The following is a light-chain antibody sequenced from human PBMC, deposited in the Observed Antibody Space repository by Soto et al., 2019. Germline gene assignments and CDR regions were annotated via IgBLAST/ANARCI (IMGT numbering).Light chain of an antibody. CDR3: SSYTSSSPYV. J-gene: IGLJ1*01. CDR1: SSDVGGYNY. CDR2: DVS. Sequence: QSALTQPASVPGSPGQSITISCTGTSSDVGGYNYVSWYQQHPGKAPKLMIYDVSNRPSGVSNRFSGSKSGNTASLTISGLQAEDEADYYCSSYTSSSPYVFGTGTKLTVL. V-gene: IGLV2-14*01.